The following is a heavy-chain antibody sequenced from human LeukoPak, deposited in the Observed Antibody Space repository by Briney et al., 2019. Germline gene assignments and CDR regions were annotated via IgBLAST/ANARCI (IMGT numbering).Heavy chain of an antibody. CDR2: IYYSGST. J-gene: IGHJ6*03. CDR1: GGSISSGSYH. Sequence: SETLSLTCTVSGGSISSGSYHWGWIRQPPGKGLEWIGSIYYSGSTYYNPSLKSRVTISVDTSKNQFSLKLSSVTAADTAVYYCAGQGRYCSGGICYSYYYYMGVWGKGTTVTVSS. V-gene: IGHV4-39*01. CDR3: AGQGRYCSGGICYSYYYYMGV. D-gene: IGHD2-15*01.